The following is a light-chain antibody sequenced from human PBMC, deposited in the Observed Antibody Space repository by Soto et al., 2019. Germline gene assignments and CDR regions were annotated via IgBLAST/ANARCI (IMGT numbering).Light chain of an antibody. Sequence: AIQMTQSPSSLSASVGDRVNITCRASQGIRNYLGWYQQKPGKAPNLLIYGASTLQSGVPSRFSGSGSGTDFTLTINSLQPEDFATYYCLHDHNYPRTFGQGTRVDVK. J-gene: IGKJ1*01. V-gene: IGKV1-6*01. CDR2: GAS. CDR3: LHDHNYPRT. CDR1: QGIRNY.